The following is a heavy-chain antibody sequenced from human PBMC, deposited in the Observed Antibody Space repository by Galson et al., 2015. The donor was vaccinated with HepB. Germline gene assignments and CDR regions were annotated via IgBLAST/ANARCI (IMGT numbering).Heavy chain of an antibody. J-gene: IGHJ2*01. CDR3: ARNPGGKNIVVVPAATDWYFDL. CDR2: ISSSGSTI. CDR1: GFTFSDYY. D-gene: IGHD2-2*01. Sequence: SLRLSCAASGFTFSDYYMSWIRQAPGKGLEWVSYISSSGSTIYYADSVKGRFTISRDNAKNSLYLQMNSLRAEDTAVYYCARNPGGKNIVVVPAATDWYFDLWGRGTLVTVSS. V-gene: IGHV3-11*01.